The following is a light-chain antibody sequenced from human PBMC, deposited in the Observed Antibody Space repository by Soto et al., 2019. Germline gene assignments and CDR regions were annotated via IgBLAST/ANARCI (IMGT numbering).Light chain of an antibody. J-gene: IGKJ4*01. CDR1: QGVGSY. V-gene: IGKV3-11*01. CDR3: QQRSDWPPGT. CDR2: DAS. Sequence: EIVLTQSPATLSLSPGERATLSCRASQGVGSYLAWYQQKPGQAPRLLIYDASHRATDIPARFSGSGSGTDFTLTISSLEPEDFVVYYCQQRSDWPPGTFGGGTKVEIK.